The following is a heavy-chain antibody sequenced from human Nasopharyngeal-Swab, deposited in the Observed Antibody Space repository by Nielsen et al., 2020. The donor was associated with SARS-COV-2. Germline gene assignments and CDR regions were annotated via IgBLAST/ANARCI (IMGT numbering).Heavy chain of an antibody. D-gene: IGHD3-3*01. CDR1: GGSISSSSYY. Sequence: SETLSLTCTVSGGSISSSSYYWGWIRQPPGKGLEWIGSIYYSGSTYYNPSLKSRVTISVDTSKNQFSLKLSSVTAADTAVYYCAATSVLRFSEWLNNWFDPWGQGTLVTVSS. J-gene: IGHJ5*02. CDR2: IYYSGST. CDR3: AATSVLRFSEWLNNWFDP. V-gene: IGHV4-39*01.